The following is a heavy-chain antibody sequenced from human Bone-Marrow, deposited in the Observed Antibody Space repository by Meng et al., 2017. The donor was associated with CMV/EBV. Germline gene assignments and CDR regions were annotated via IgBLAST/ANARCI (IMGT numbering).Heavy chain of an antibody. CDR1: GYTFTGYY. V-gene: IGHV1-2*02. CDR3: ARDSGSYHFDY. Sequence: VPLVESVAEVKKPAASGKVSCKASGYTFTGYYMHWVRQAPGQGLEWMGWINPNSGGTNYAQKFQGRVTMTRDTSISTAYMELSRLRSDDTAVYYCARDSGSYHFDYWGQGTLVTVSS. D-gene: IGHD1-26*01. J-gene: IGHJ4*02. CDR2: INPNSGGT.